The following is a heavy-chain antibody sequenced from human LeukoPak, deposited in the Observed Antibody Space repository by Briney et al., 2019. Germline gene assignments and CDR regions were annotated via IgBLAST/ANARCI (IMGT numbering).Heavy chain of an antibody. J-gene: IGHJ4*02. V-gene: IGHV4-34*01. D-gene: IGHD4-11*01. CDR3: AGGRTTVTGEYYFDY. CDR1: GGFFSGYS. Sequence: PSETLSLTCAVYGGFFSGYSWSWIRHPPGKGLEWIGAINHSGSTNYNTSLKSRVTISVDTSKNQSSLKLSSVTAADTAVYYCAGGRTTVTGEYYFDYWGQGTLVTVSS. CDR2: INHSGST.